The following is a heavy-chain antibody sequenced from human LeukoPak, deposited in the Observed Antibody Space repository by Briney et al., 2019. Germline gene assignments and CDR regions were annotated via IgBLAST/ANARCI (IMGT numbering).Heavy chain of an antibody. CDR2: ISDSGGST. J-gene: IGHJ4*02. Sequence: GGSLRLSCAASGFTFNYYAMSWVRQAPGKGLEWVSGISDSGGSTYYTDSVKGRFTISRENSKNTVYLQMNNLRAEDTAVYFCARHDSFIPYWGQGSLVTVSS. CDR3: ARHDSFIPY. D-gene: IGHD5-18*01. CDR1: GFTFNYYA. V-gene: IGHV3-23*01.